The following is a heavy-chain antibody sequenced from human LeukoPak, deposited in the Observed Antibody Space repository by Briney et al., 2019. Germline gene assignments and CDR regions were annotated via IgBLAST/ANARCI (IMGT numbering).Heavy chain of an antibody. V-gene: IGHV3-9*01. CDR2: ISWNSGSI. Sequence: GRSLRLSCAASGFTFDDYAMHWVRQAPGKGLEWVSGISWNSGSIGYADSVKGRFTISRDDAQRTMFLHMNSLRPEDTAIYYCSVSGVYYTSDYWGQGTLVTVSS. CDR1: GFTFDDYA. D-gene: IGHD3-3*01. CDR3: SVSGVYYTSDY. J-gene: IGHJ4*02.